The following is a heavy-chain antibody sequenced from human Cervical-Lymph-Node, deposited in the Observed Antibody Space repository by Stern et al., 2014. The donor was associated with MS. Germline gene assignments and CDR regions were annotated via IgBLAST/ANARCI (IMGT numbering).Heavy chain of an antibody. CDR3: AKSGGGAVASGAVAGGLDS. V-gene: IGHV2-5*02. D-gene: IGHD6-19*01. CDR1: ASYSTTIGVG. J-gene: IGHJ4*02. Sequence: QVTLKGSGLSLVNPHQPSSLTAPSSASYSTTIGVGWAWSVHPQGKAWEGLDSFYGVGDKRYSPSLRSRLTITKDTSKNQVVLTMPNMDPVDTATYYCAKSGGGAVASGAVAGGLDSWGQGTLVPVSS. CDR2: FYGVGDK.